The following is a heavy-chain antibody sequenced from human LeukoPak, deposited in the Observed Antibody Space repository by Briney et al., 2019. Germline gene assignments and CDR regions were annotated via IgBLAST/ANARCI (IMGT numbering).Heavy chain of an antibody. CDR2: ISYDGSNK. CDR3: AVVGATGHSEYFQH. D-gene: IGHD1-26*01. CDR1: GFTFSSYG. Sequence: GGSLRLSCAASGFTFSSYGIHWVRQAPGKGLEWVAVISYDGSNKYYADSVKGRFTISRDNSKNTLYLQMNSLRAEDTAVYYCAVVGATGHSEYFQHWGQGTLVTVSS. J-gene: IGHJ1*01. V-gene: IGHV3-30*03.